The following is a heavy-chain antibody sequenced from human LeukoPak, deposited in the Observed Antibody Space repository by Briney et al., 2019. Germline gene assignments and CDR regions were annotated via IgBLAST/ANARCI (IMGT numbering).Heavy chain of an antibody. D-gene: IGHD3-3*01. Sequence: SETLSLTCAVYGGSFSGYYWSWIRQPPGKGLEWIGEINHSGCTNYNPSLKSRVTISVDTSKNQFSLKLSSVTAADTAVYYCARLHALRFLEWLPKHYFDYWGQGTLVTVSS. V-gene: IGHV4-34*01. J-gene: IGHJ4*02. CDR1: GGSFSGYY. CDR3: ARLHALRFLEWLPKHYFDY. CDR2: INHSGCT.